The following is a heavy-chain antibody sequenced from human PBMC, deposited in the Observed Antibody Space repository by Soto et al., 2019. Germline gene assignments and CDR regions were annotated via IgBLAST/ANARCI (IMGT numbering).Heavy chain of an antibody. J-gene: IGHJ3*02. Sequence: PGGSLRLSCAASGFTFSSYWMHWVRQAPGKGLVWVSRINSDGSSTSYADSVKGRFTISRDNAKTTLYLQMNSLRAEDTAVYYCARGVMGFAFDIWGQGTMVTVSS. CDR2: INSDGSST. D-gene: IGHD3-16*01. V-gene: IGHV3-74*01. CDR1: GFTFSSYW. CDR3: ARGVMGFAFDI.